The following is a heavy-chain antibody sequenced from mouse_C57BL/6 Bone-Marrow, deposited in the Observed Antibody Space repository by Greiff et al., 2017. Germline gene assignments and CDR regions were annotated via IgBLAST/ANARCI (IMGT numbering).Heavy chain of an antibody. CDR2: IHPNSGST. CDR1: GYTFTSYW. J-gene: IGHJ4*01. Sequence: VQLQQPGAELVKPGASVKLSCKASGYTFTSYWMHWVKQRPGQGLEWIGMIHPNSGSTNYNEKFKSKATLTVDKSSSPAYMQLSSLTSEDSAVYDCAREGYYVLYYYAMDYWGQGTSVTVSS. D-gene: IGHD2-3*01. CDR3: AREGYYVLYYYAMDY. V-gene: IGHV1-64*01.